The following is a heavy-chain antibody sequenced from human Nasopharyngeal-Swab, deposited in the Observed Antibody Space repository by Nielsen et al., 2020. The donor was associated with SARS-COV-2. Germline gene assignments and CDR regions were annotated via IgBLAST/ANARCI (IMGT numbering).Heavy chain of an antibody. CDR3: ARDSQPSGDILTGQIH. CDR2: IIPILGIA. Sequence: SVKVSCKASGGTFSSYAISWVRQVPGQGLEWMGRIIPILGIANYAQKFQGRVTITADKSTSTAYMELSSLRSEDTAVYYCARDSQPSGDILTGQIHWGQGTLVTVSS. CDR1: GGTFSSYA. J-gene: IGHJ4*02. D-gene: IGHD3-9*01. V-gene: IGHV1-69*04.